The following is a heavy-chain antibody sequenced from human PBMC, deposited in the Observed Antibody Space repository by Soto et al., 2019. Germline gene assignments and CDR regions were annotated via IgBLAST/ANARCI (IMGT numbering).Heavy chain of an antibody. CDR2: ISYDGSNK. V-gene: IGHV3-30*18. CDR3: AKDLWFGPLGWGMDV. Sequence: QVQLVESGGGVVQPGRSLRLSCAASGFTFSSYGMHWVRQAPGKGLEWVAVISYDGSNKYYADSVKGRFTISRDNSKNTLYLQMNSLGAEDTAVYYCAKDLWFGPLGWGMDVWGQGTTVTVSS. J-gene: IGHJ6*02. D-gene: IGHD3-10*01. CDR1: GFTFSSYG.